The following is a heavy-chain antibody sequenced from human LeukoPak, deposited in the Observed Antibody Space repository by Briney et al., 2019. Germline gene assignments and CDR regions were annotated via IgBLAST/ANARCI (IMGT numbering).Heavy chain of an antibody. CDR2: ISSSSSYI. CDR1: GFTFSSYS. V-gene: IGHV3-21*01. D-gene: IGHD2-2*01. CDR3: AREDYCSSTSCFNY. Sequence: PGGSLRLSCAASGFTFSSYSMNWVRQAPGKGLEWVSSISSSSSYIYYADSVKGRFTISRDNAKNSLYLQMNSLRAEDTAVYYCAREDYCSSTSCFNYWGQGTLVTVSS. J-gene: IGHJ4*02.